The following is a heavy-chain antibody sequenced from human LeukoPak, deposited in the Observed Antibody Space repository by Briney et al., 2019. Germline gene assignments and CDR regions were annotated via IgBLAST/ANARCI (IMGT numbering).Heavy chain of an antibody. D-gene: IGHD3-9*01. J-gene: IGHJ5*02. V-gene: IGHV1-18*01. Sequence: GASVKVSCKASGYTFTNYGISWVRQAPGQGLEWMGWISVYTGNTNYAQKLQDRVTMTTDTSTSTAYMELRSLRSDDTAVYYCARWDYDILTGYYEGWFDPWGQGTLVTVSS. CDR1: GYTFTNYG. CDR3: ARWDYDILTGYYEGWFDP. CDR2: ISVYTGNT.